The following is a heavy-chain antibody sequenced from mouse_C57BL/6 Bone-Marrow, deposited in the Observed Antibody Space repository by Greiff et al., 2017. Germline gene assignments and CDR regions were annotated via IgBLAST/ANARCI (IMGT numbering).Heavy chain of an antibody. V-gene: IGHV1-81*01. D-gene: IGHD1-1*01. Sequence: QVQLKESGAELARPGASVKLSCKASGYTFTSYGISWVKQRTGQGLEWIGEIYPRSGNTYYNEKFKGKATLTADQSSSTAYMELRSLTSEDSAVYFCATNYYGSSYVLDYWGQGTTLTVSS. J-gene: IGHJ2*01. CDR2: IYPRSGNT. CDR3: ATNYYGSSYVLDY. CDR1: GYTFTSYG.